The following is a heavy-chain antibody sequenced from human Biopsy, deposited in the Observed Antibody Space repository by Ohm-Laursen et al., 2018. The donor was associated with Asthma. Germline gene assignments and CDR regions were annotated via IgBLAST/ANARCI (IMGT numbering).Heavy chain of an antibody. CDR2: ISFDGTNR. CDR3: AKEVFPGWELRRGPDF. V-gene: IGHV3-30*18. J-gene: IGHJ4*02. Sequence: SLRLSCAATGFSFSNYGMHWVRQAPGKGLDWVAVISFDGTNRNYTDSVKGRFTISRDNSRNTLHLEMNSLRAEDTAVYFCAKEVFPGWELRRGPDFWGQGTLVTVSS. D-gene: IGHD1-26*01. CDR1: GFSFSNYG.